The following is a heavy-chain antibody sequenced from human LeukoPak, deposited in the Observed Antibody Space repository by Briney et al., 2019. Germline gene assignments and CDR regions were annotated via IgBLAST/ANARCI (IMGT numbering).Heavy chain of an antibody. V-gene: IGHV3-21*06. Sequence: PGGSLRLSCTTSALTFSTSGFNWVRQAPGKGLEWVASIGPTGFDRYHADSIKGRFTISRDNANNFLYLQMDSLRAEDTAVYYCATETNGRHYDYWGQGTLLTVPS. CDR1: ALTFSTSG. D-gene: IGHD1-14*01. CDR3: ATETNGRHYDY. J-gene: IGHJ4*02. CDR2: IGPTGFDR.